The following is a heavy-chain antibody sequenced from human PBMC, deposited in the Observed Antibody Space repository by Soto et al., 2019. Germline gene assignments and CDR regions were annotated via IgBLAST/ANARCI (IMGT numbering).Heavy chain of an antibody. D-gene: IGHD6-19*01. CDR3: GKERPGSGCSGCNY. Sequence: VQLLESGGGLVQPGGSLRLSCAASGFTFRDYAMNWVRQAPGKGLEWVSDISGSGDSARYADSVRGRFTISRDNSRNTLYLQINSRRVDDTPVYYCGKERPGSGCSGCNYWGQGTLVTVSS. CDR2: ISGSGDSA. J-gene: IGHJ4*02. V-gene: IGHV3-23*01. CDR1: GFTFRDYA.